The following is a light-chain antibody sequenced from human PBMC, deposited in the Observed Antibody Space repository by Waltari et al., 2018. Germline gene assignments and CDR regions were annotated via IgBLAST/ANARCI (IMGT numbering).Light chain of an antibody. CDR1: QNISSDY. CDR2: GAS. CDR3: HHYGSSPWT. J-gene: IGKJ1*01. Sequence: EIVLTQSPGTLSLSPGERAPLSCRASQNISSDYLAWYQQRPGQSPRLLIFGASSRATGTPDRFSGSGSGTDVTLTISRLEPEDFAVYYCHHYGSSPWTFGQATKVEI. V-gene: IGKV3-20*01.